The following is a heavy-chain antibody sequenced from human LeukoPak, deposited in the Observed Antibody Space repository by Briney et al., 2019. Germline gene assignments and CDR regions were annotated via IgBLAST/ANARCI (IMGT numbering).Heavy chain of an antibody. Sequence: SETLSLTCTVSGGSISSGDYYWSWIRQPPGKGLEWIGYIYYSGSTYYNPSLKSRVTISVDTSKNQFSPKLSSVTAADTAVYYCARDRDKAFDIWGQGTMVTVSS. CDR3: ARDRDKAFDI. CDR2: IYYSGST. CDR1: GGSISSGDYY. J-gene: IGHJ3*02. V-gene: IGHV4-30-4*01. D-gene: IGHD2-21*01.